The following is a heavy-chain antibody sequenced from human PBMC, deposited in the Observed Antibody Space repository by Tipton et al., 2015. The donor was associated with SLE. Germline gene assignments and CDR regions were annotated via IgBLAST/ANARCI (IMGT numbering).Heavy chain of an antibody. CDR2: ISSSGSTI. J-gene: IGHJ3*02. V-gene: IGHV3-48*03. D-gene: IGHD6-19*01. CDR3: ARRLAAFDI. Sequence: GSLRLSCAASGFTFSSYEVNWVRQAPGKGLEWVSYISSSGSTIYYADSVKGRFTISRDNAKNSLYLQMNSLRAEDTAVYYCARRLAAFDIWGQGTMVTVSS. CDR1: GFTFSSYE.